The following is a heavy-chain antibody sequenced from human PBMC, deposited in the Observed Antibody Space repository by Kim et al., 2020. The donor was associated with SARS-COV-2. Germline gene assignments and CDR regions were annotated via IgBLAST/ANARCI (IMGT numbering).Heavy chain of an antibody. Sequence: SETLSLTCAVYGGSFSGYYWSWIRQPPGKGLEWIGEINHSGSTNYNPSLKSRVTISVDTSKNQFSLKLSSVTAADTAVYYCARGLTLPTKSHSGSYPGGGYWGQGTLVTVSS. V-gene: IGHV4-34*01. CDR1: GGSFSGYY. J-gene: IGHJ4*02. CDR3: ARGLTLPTKSHSGSYPGGGY. CDR2: INHSGST. D-gene: IGHD1-26*01.